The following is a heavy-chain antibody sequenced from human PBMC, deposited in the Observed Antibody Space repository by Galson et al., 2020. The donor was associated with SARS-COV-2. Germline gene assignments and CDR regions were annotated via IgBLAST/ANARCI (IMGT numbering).Heavy chain of an antibody. D-gene: IGHD2-15*01. CDR3: VYRDEGTLVALWVSDAFHV. CDR1: GFSLDTDGVG. CDR2: FYSDDDK. V-gene: IGHV2-5*02. J-gene: IGHJ3*01. Sequence: SGPTLVKPTQTLTLTCTFSGFSLDTDGVGVGWIRQPPGKALEWLALFYSDDDKRYSPSLKSRLSITKDTSKNEVVLSMANMDPVDTAIYYCVYRDEGTLVALWVSDAFHVWGRGTLVTVSS.